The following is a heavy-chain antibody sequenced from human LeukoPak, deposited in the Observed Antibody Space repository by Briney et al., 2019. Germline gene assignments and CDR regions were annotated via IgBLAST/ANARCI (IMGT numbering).Heavy chain of an antibody. J-gene: IGHJ4*02. V-gene: IGHV3-21*04. CDR3: AKGPLPRIDY. Sequence: GGSLRLSCAASGFTFSTYRMSWVRQAPGKGLEWVSSISSSSSYIYYADSVKGRFTISRDNAKNSLYLQMNSLRAEDTAVYYCAKGPLPRIDYWGQGTLVTVSS. CDR2: ISSSSSYI. CDR1: GFTFSTYR.